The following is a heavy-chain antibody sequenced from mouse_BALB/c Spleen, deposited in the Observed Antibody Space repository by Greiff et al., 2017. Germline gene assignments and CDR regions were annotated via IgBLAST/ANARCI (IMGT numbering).Heavy chain of an antibody. Sequence: DVKLVESGGGLVKPGGSLKLSCAASGFTFSSYTMSWVRQTPEKRLEWVATISSGGSYTYYPDSVKGRFTISRDNAKNTLYLQMSSLKSEDTAMYYCTRERDRYDGQYYFDYWGQGTTLTVSS. CDR1: GFTFSSYT. CDR3: TRERDRYDGQYYFDY. CDR2: ISSGGSYT. V-gene: IGHV5-6-4*01. D-gene: IGHD2-14*01. J-gene: IGHJ2*01.